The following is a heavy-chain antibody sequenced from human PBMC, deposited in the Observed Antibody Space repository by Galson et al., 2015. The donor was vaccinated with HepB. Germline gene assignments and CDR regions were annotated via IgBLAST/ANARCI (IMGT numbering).Heavy chain of an antibody. D-gene: IGHD3-10*01. CDR1: GFTVSGNY. J-gene: IGHJ5*02. CDR3: ARGGLYYFSSGCYGQT. V-gene: IGHV3-53*04. Sequence: SLRLSCAASGFTVSGNYVSWVRQAPGKGLEWVSVIYSGGSTYYADSVKGRFTISRHNSKNTLYLQMNSLGAEDTAVYYCARGGLYYFSSGCYGQTWGQGTLVTVSS. CDR2: IYSGGST.